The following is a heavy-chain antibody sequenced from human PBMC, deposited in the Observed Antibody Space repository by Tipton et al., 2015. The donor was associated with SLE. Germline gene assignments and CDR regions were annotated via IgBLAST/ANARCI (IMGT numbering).Heavy chain of an antibody. CDR2: MYYSGST. Sequence: LRLSCSVSGGSISGSSYYWGWNRQPPGKGLEWIGTMYYSGSTYYNPSLMSRVTIPRDTSKNQFSLKLSFVTAADTAFYYCARIEDFWSGRIDYWGQGTLITVSS. V-gene: IGHV4-39*07. CDR3: ARIEDFWSGRIDY. J-gene: IGHJ4*02. CDR1: GGSISGSSYY. D-gene: IGHD3-3*01.